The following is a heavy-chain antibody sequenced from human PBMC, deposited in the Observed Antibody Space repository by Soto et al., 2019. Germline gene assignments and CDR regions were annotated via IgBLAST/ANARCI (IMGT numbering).Heavy chain of an antibody. V-gene: IGHV1-3*01. CDR3: ARAPINPKWGVTMFDY. J-gene: IGHJ4*02. CDR1: GLTFTSHA. CDR2: INAGNGNT. Sequence: QVHLVHSATEVKRPGASVKVSCQTTGLTFTSHAIQWVRQAPGQRPEWLGWINAGNGNTKYSRRFQGRITITRDTAASTAYMELDSLTSEDTALFYCARAPINPKWGVTMFDYWGQGTLVTVSS. D-gene: IGHD7-27*01.